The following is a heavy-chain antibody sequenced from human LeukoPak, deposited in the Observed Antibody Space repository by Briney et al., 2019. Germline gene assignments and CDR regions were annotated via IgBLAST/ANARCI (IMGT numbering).Heavy chain of an antibody. CDR3: ARSAKDIVVVVAASIDY. CDR2: ISSSGSTI. J-gene: IGHJ4*02. Sequence: GGSLRLSCAASGFTLSDYYMSWTRQAPGKGLEWVSYISSSGSTIYYADSVKGRFTISRDNAKNSLYLQMNSLRAEDTAVYYCARSAKDIVVVVAASIDYWGQGTLVTVSS. V-gene: IGHV3-11*01. CDR1: GFTLSDYY. D-gene: IGHD2-15*01.